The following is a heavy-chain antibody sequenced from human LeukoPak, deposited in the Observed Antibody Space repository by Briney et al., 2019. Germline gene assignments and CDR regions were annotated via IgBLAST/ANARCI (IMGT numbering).Heavy chain of an antibody. J-gene: IGHJ6*03. CDR3: ARGLSGPYYYYMDV. V-gene: IGHV1-2*02. CDR2: ISAYSGGT. D-gene: IGHD2-15*01. CDR1: GYTFTSYG. Sequence: ASVKVSCKASGYTFTSYGITWVRQAPGQGLEWMGWISAYSGGTNYAQKFQGRVTMTRDTSISTAYMELSRLRSDDTAVYYCARGLSGPYYYYMDVWGKGTTVTVSS.